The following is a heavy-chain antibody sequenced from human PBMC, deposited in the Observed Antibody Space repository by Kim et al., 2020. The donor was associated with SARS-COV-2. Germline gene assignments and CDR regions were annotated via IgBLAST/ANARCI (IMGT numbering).Heavy chain of an antibody. CDR3: TRDNPTVADFDS. D-gene: IGHD4-17*01. CDR1: GFTFGQFE. Sequence: GSLRLSCATSGFTFGQFEMNWVRQAPGKGLEWVAYITSSGTRKEYADSVEGRFSIFRDNAKNLLFLQMNSLRVEDTAVYYCTRDNPTVADFDSWGQGT. V-gene: IGHV3-48*03. J-gene: IGHJ4*02. CDR2: ITSSGTRK.